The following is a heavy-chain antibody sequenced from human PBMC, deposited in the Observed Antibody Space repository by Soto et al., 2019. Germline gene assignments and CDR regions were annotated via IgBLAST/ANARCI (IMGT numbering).Heavy chain of an antibody. J-gene: IGHJ4*02. CDR3: ARGQGSGWLDY. D-gene: IGHD6-19*01. V-gene: IGHV4-34*01. CDR2: INHSGST. Sequence: SETLSLTCAVYGGSFSGYYWIWIRQPPGKGLELIGEINHSGSTNYNPSLKSRVTISVDTSKNQFSLKLSSVTAADTAVYYCARGQGSGWLDYWGQGTLVTVSS. CDR1: GGSFSGYY.